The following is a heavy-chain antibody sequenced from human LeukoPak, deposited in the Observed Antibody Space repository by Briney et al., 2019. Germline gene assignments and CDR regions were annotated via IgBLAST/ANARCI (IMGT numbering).Heavy chain of an antibody. V-gene: IGHV4-4*07. CDR3: ARDRGTTGTTDY. Sequence: TSETLSLTCTVSGGSISSYYWSWIRQPAGKGLEWIGSIYYSGSTYYNPSLKSRVTISVDTSKNQFSLKLSSVTAADTAVYYCARDRGTTGTTDYWGQGTPVTVSS. D-gene: IGHD1-1*01. CDR2: IYYSGST. J-gene: IGHJ4*02. CDR1: GGSISSYY.